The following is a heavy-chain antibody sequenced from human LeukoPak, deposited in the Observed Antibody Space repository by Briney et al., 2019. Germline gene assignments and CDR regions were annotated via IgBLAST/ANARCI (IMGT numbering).Heavy chain of an antibody. J-gene: IGHJ6*03. D-gene: IGHD2-2*01. V-gene: IGHV1-46*01. CDR2: INPSGGGT. Sequence: ASVKVSCKASGYTFTNYYTHWVRQAPGQGLEWMGLINPSGGGTSYAQNFQGRVTMTRDTSTSTVYMGLSSLRSEDTAVYYCARGYCSSTSCFLYYYYMDVWGKGTTVTVSS. CDR3: ARGYCSSTSCFLYYYYMDV. CDR1: GYTFTNYY.